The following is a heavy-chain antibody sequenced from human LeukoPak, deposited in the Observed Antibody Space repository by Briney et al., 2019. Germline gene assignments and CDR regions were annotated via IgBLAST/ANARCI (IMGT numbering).Heavy chain of an antibody. CDR2: VDPEDGET. V-gene: IGHV1-69-2*01. Sequence: GASVKVSCKASGYTFTDYYMHWVQQAPGKGLEWMGRVDPEDGETIYAEKFQGRVTITADTSTDTAYMELSSLRSEDTAVYYCATDRNYDILTGYYYFDYWGQGTLVAVSS. D-gene: IGHD3-9*01. CDR1: GYTFTDYY. J-gene: IGHJ4*02. CDR3: ATDRNYDILTGYYYFDY.